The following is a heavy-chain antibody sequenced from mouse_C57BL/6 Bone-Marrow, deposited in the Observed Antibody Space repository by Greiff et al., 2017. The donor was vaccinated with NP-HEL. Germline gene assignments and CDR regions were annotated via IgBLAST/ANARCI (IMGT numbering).Heavy chain of an antibody. CDR2: IYPGDGDT. CDR3: ARQLRSYYFDY. V-gene: IGHV1-82*01. J-gene: IGHJ2*01. CDR1: GYAFSSSW. D-gene: IGHD1-1*01. Sequence: VQLQQSGPELVKPGASVKISCKASGYAFSSSWMNWVKQRPGKGLEWIGRIYPGDGDTNYNGKFKGKATLTADKSSSTAYMQLSSLTSEDSAVYFCARQLRSYYFDYWGQGTTLTVS.